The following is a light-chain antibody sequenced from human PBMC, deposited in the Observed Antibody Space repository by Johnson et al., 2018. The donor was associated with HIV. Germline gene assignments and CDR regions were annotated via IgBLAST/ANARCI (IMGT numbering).Light chain of an antibody. J-gene: IGLJ1*01. V-gene: IGLV1-51*01. CDR3: GTWDTSLSAPYV. CDR1: NSNIGNNY. Sequence: QSVLTQPPSVSAAPGQKVTISCSGTNSNIGNNYVSWYQQLPGTAPKLLIYDNNKRPSGIPDRFSGSKSGTSATLGITGLQTGDEAYYYCGTWDTSLSAPYVSGTVTKATVL. CDR2: DNN.